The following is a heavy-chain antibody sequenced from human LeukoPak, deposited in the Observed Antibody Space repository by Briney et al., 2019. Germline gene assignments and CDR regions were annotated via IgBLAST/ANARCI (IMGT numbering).Heavy chain of an antibody. CDR2: IIPIFGTA. Sequence: GASVKVSCKTSGYTFTDYYIHWVRQAPGQGLEWMGGIIPIFGTANYAQKFQGRVTITADESTSTAYMELSSLRSEDTAVYYCARDRAGYKDYWGQGTLVTVSS. J-gene: IGHJ4*02. D-gene: IGHD5-24*01. CDR3: ARDRAGYKDY. CDR1: GYTFTDYY. V-gene: IGHV1-69*13.